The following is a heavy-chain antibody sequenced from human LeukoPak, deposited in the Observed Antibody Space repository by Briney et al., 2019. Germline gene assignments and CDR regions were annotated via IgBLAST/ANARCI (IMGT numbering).Heavy chain of an antibody. CDR2: IYYTGST. Sequence: SETLSLTCAVSGGSISSNNWWGWVRQPPGKGLEWIGYIYYTGSTDYNPSLKSRVAISVDTSKNQFSLKLSSVTAADTAVYHCARGSKAAPGTFDYWGQGTLVTVSS. D-gene: IGHD6-13*01. CDR3: ARGSKAAPGTFDY. V-gene: IGHV4-61*05. J-gene: IGHJ4*02. CDR1: GGSISSNNW.